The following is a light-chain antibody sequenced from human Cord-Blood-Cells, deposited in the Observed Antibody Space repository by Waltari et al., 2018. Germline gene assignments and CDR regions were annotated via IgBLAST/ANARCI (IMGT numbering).Light chain of an antibody. CDR1: QSLLHSNGYNY. CDR3: IQALQTMYT. CDR2: LGS. V-gene: IGKV2-28*01. Sequence: DIVMTQSPLPLRVTPGEPASISCRTSQSLLHSNGYNYLDWYLQKPGQSPQLLIYLGSNRASGVPDRFSGSGSGTDFTLKISRVEAEDVGVYYCIQALQTMYTFGQGTKLEIK. J-gene: IGKJ2*01.